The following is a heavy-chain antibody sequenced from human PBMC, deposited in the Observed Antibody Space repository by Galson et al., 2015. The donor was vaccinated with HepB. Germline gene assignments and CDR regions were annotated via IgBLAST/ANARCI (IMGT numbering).Heavy chain of an antibody. V-gene: IGHV3-74*01. J-gene: IGHJ6*02. CDR1: GFTFSSYW. Sequence: SLRLSCAASGFTFSSYWMHWVRQAPGKGLVWVSRINSDGSSTSYADSVKGRFTISRDNAKNTLYLQMNSLRAEDTAVYYCATMAGYYDSSGLRNTDVWGQGTTVTVSS. CDR2: INSDGSST. D-gene: IGHD3-22*01. CDR3: ATMAGYYDSSGLRNTDV.